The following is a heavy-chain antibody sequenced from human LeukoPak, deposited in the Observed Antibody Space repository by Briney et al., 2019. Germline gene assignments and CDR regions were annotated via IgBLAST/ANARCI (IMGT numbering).Heavy chain of an antibody. Sequence: PGGSLRLSCAASGFTFSSYAMSWVRQAPGKGLDWVSGLSGGGGSTYYADSVKGRFTISRDNSKNTLYLQMNSLRAEDTAVYYFARTGYCSSTSCSAGFDPWGQGTLVTVSS. D-gene: IGHD2-2*01. CDR3: ARTGYCSSTSCSAGFDP. CDR1: GFTFSSYA. V-gene: IGHV3-23*01. J-gene: IGHJ5*02. CDR2: LSGGGGST.